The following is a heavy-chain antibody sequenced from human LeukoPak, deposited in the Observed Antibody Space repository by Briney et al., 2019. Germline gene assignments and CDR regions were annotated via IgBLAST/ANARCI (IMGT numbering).Heavy chain of an antibody. V-gene: IGHV1-18*01. Sequence: ASVKVSGKASGHTFTSYGISWVRQAPGQGLEWMGWISAYNGNTNYAQKRPGRVTMTTDTSTSTAYMELRSLRSDDTAVYYCARDCSGGSCSDYWGQGTLVTVSS. CDR1: GHTFTSYG. D-gene: IGHD2-15*01. J-gene: IGHJ4*02. CDR3: ARDCSGGSCSDY. CDR2: ISAYNGNT.